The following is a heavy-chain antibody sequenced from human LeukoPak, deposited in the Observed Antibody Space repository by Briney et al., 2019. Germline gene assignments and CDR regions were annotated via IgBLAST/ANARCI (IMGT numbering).Heavy chain of an antibody. J-gene: IGHJ4*02. D-gene: IGHD2-15*01. CDR3: ANRVCSGGSCYPGYFDY. V-gene: IGHV4-38-2*01. CDR1: GYSISSGYY. Sequence: PSXTLSLTCAVSGYSISSGYYWGWVRQPPGKGLEWIGSIYHSGSTYYNPSLKSRVTISVDTSKNQFSLKLSSVTAADTAVYYCANRVCSGGSCYPGYFDYWGQGTLVTVSS. CDR2: IYHSGST.